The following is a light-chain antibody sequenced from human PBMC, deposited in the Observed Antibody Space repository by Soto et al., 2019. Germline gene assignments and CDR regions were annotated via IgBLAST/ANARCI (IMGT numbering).Light chain of an antibody. J-gene: IGLJ1*01. CDR1: SSDVGIYNL. CDR3: CSYAGGSTYV. V-gene: IGLV2-23*01. CDR2: EGS. Sequence: QSALTQPASVSGSPGQSITISCTGTSSDVGIYNLVSWYQQHPGKAPKLMIYEGSKRPSGVSIRFSGSKSGNTASLTISGLQAEDEADYYCCSYAGGSTYVFGTGTKVTVL.